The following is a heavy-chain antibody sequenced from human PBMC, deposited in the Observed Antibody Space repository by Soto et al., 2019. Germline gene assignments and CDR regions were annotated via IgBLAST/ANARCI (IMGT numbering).Heavy chain of an antibody. J-gene: IGHJ5*02. CDR3: ARGVSVRDRVVPAAIFGSLGFDP. D-gene: IGHD2-2*01. V-gene: IGHV1-69*13. CDR2: IIPIFGTA. Sequence: SVKVSCKASWGTFSRCAISWVRQATGQGLEWMGGIIPIFGTANYAQKFQGRVTITADESTSTAYMELSSLRSEDTAVYYCARGVSVRDRVVPAAIFGSLGFDPWGQGTLVTVSS. CDR1: WGTFSRCA.